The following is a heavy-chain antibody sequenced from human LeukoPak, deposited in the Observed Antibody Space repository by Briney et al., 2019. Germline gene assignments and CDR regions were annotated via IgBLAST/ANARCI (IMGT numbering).Heavy chain of an antibody. CDR3: ARAGYSYGSGWFDP. D-gene: IGHD5-18*01. Sequence: GASVNVSCKASGYTFASYYVHWVRQAPGQGREWMGIFNPSGVGTNYAQKFQGRVAMTRDMSTSTVYMEMSSLRSEDTAVYYCARAGYSYGSGWFDPWGQGTLVTVSS. V-gene: IGHV1-46*01. CDR1: GYTFASYY. CDR2: FNPSGVGT. J-gene: IGHJ5*02.